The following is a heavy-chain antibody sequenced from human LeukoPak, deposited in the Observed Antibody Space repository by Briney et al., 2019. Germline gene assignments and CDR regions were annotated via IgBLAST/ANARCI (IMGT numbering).Heavy chain of an antibody. Sequence: ASVKVSCKASGYTFTSYGISWVRQAPGQGLEWMGWINTNTGNPTYAQGFTGRFVFSLDTFVSTAYLQISSLKAEDTAVYYCARVTIAAAGPPGYWGQGTLVTVSS. CDR3: ARVTIAAAGPPGY. CDR1: GYTFTSYG. CDR2: INTNTGNP. V-gene: IGHV7-4-1*02. D-gene: IGHD6-13*01. J-gene: IGHJ4*02.